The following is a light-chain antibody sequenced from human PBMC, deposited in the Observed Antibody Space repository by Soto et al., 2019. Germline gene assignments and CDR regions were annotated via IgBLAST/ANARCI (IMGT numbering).Light chain of an antibody. Sequence: QTVVTQEPSLTVSPGGTVTLTCASSTGAVTSGYYPNWFQQKPGQAPRALIYSTGNKHSWTPARLSGSLLGGKAALTLSGVQPEDGAEYYCLLYYAGTWVFGGGTQLTVL. CDR2: STG. V-gene: IGLV7-43*01. CDR1: TGAVTSGYY. CDR3: LLYYAGTWV. J-gene: IGLJ3*02.